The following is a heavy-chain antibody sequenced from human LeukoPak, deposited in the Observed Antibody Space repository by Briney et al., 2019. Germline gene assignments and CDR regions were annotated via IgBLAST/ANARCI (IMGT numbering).Heavy chain of an antibody. CDR3: SPRATQAQYSGSYYGIFDY. D-gene: IGHD1-26*01. CDR2: INPNSGGT. CDR1: GYTFTGYY. V-gene: IGHV1-2*02. Sequence: ASVKVSCKASGYTFTGYYMHWVRQSPGQGLEWRGWINPNSGGTNYAQKFQGRVTMTRDTSISTAYMELSRRRSDDTAVYYCSPRATQAQYSGSYYGIFDYWGQGTLVTVSS. J-gene: IGHJ4*02.